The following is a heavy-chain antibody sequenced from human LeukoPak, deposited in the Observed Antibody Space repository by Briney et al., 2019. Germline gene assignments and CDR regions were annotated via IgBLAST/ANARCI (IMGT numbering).Heavy chain of an antibody. V-gene: IGHV5-51*01. D-gene: IGHD3-10*01. CDR3: ARSTMVRGVISLFDY. CDR1: GYSFTSYW. J-gene: IGHJ4*02. CDR2: IYPGDSDT. Sequence: PEESLKISCKGSGYSFTSYWIGWVRQMPGKGLEWMGIIYPGDSDTRYSPSFQGQVTISADKSISTAYLQWSSLKASDTAMYYCARSTMVRGVISLFDYWGQGTLVTVSS.